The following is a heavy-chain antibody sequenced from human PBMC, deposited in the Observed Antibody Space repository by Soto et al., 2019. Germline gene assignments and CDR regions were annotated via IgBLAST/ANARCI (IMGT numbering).Heavy chain of an antibody. CDR1: GGSFSGYY. Sequence: PSETLSLTCAVDGGSFSGYYWSWILQPPGKGLEWIGEINHTGSSNYNPSLKSRVTISVDKSKSQFSLKLTSVTAADSAVYFCARLEGLATISYYFDFWGQGALVTVSS. CDR2: INHTGSS. CDR3: ARLEGLATISYYFDF. D-gene: IGHD3-9*01. J-gene: IGHJ4*02. V-gene: IGHV4-34*01.